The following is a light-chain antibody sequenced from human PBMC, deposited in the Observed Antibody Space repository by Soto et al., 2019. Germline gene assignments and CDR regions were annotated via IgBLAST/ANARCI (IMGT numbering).Light chain of an antibody. CDR1: QSLNRW. V-gene: IGKV1-5*01. CDR2: DAS. Sequence: DIDLSQSPSSVSAYVGDRVTITCRASQSLNRWLAWYQQKPGKAPKLLIYDASSLQSGVPSRFSGSGSGTEFALTISSLQPDDFATYYCLQHKSYPIIFCQGTRLEIK. J-gene: IGKJ5*01. CDR3: LQHKSYPII.